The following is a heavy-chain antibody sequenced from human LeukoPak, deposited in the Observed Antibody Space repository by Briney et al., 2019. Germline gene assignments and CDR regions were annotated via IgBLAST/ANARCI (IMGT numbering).Heavy chain of an antibody. Sequence: ASVKVSCKASGYTFSSYGVSWLRQAPGQGLEWMGWISAYNGNTKYAQKLQGRGTMTTDTSTSTTYMELRSLRSDDTAVYYCARGRGYCSSTSCRRGIFDYWGQGTLVTVSS. J-gene: IGHJ4*02. CDR1: GYTFSSYG. D-gene: IGHD2-2*01. CDR3: ARGRGYCSSTSCRRGIFDY. CDR2: ISAYNGNT. V-gene: IGHV1-18*01.